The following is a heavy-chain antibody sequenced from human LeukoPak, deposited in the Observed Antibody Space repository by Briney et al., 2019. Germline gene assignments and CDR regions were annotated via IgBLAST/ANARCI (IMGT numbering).Heavy chain of an antibody. Sequence: GGSLRLSCAASGFTFSSYSMNWVRQAPGKGLEWVSSISSSSSYIYYADSVKGRFTISRDNSKNTLYLQMNSLRAEDTAVYYCARDLWMGERFGVFDYWGQGTLVTVSS. V-gene: IGHV3-21*01. CDR2: ISSSSSYI. J-gene: IGHJ4*02. D-gene: IGHD3-10*01. CDR1: GFTFSSYS. CDR3: ARDLWMGERFGVFDY.